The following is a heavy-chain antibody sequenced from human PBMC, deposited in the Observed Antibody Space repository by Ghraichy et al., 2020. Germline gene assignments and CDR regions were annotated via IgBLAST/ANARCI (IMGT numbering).Heavy chain of an antibody. CDR1: GFTFDDYT. Sequence: GGSLRLSCAASGFTFDDYTMHWVRQAPGKGLEWVSLISWDGGSTYYADSVKGRFTISRDNSKNSLYLQMNSLRTEDTALYYCAKASYAFYYYYGMDVWGQGTTVTISS. CDR3: AKASYAFYYYYGMDV. J-gene: IGHJ6*02. CDR2: ISWDGGST. D-gene: IGHD4-17*01. V-gene: IGHV3-43*01.